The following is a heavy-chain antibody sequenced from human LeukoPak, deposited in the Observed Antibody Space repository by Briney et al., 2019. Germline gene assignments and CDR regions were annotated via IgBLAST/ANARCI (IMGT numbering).Heavy chain of an antibody. CDR2: ISSTGGTI. V-gene: IGHV3-48*01. CDR3: TSSYCSSTSCFDY. CDR1: GFTFSSNS. D-gene: IGHD2-2*01. Sequence: PGGSLRLSCAASGFTFSSNSMNRVRQAPGKGLEWVSYISSTGGTIYYADSMKGRFTISRDNSKNTLYLQMNSLKTEDTAVYYCTSSYCSSTSCFDYWGQGTLVTVSS. J-gene: IGHJ4*02.